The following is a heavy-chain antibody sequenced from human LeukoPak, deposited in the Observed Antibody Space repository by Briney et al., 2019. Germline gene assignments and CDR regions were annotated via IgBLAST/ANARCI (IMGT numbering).Heavy chain of an antibody. CDR3: AKVGPQWLVLDY. CDR1: GFTFSSYG. V-gene: IGHV3-30*18. CDR2: ISYDGTNT. Sequence: GGSLRLSCAASGFTFSSYGLHWVRQAPGKGLEGVAIISYDGTNTYYADSVKGRFTISRDNSKNTLYLQMNSLRAEDTAVYYCAKVGPQWLVLDYWGQGTVVTVSS. D-gene: IGHD6-19*01. J-gene: IGHJ4*02.